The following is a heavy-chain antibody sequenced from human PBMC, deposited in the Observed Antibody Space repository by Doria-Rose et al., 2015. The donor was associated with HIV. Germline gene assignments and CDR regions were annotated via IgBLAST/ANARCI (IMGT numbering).Heavy chain of an antibody. CDR1: GGSVASGTPY. Sequence: QVQLQESGPGLVKPSETLSLTCTVSGGSVASGTPYWDWIRQTPGKGLEWIGTIYYSGTTYYNPSLRGRVTISLHTSKIQYSLKLISVTAADTGVYYCAKQAVNWFDPWGQGTLVTVSS. D-gene: IGHD6-25*01. J-gene: IGHJ5*02. CDR3: AKQAVNWFDP. V-gene: IGHV4-39*01. CDR2: IYYSGTT.